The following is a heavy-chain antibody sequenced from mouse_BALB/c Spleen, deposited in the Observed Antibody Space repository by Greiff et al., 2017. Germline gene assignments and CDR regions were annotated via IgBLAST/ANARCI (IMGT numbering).Heavy chain of an antibody. Sequence: VQLQQSGAELVRPGSSVKISCKASGYAFSSYWMNWVKQRPGQGLEWIGQIYPGDGDTNYNGKFKGKATLTADKSSSTAYMQLSSLTSEDSAVYFCAYGYDYAMDYWGQGTSVTVSS. CDR2: IYPGDGDT. V-gene: IGHV1-80*01. CDR1: GYAFSSYW. D-gene: IGHD2-2*01. J-gene: IGHJ4*01. CDR3: AYGYDYAMDY.